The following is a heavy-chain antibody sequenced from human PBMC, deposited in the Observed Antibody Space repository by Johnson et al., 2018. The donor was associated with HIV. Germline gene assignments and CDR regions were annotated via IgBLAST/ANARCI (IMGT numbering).Heavy chain of an antibody. V-gene: IGHV3-66*02. CDR2: IYSGGST. CDR1: GFTVSSNY. Sequence: VQLVESGGGLVQPGGSLRLSCAASGFTVSSNYMSWVRQAPGQGLEWVSVIYSGGSTYYADSVKGRFTISRDNSKNTLYLHMNSLRAEDTAVYYCARVSSSSSFDAFDIWGQGTMVTVSS. J-gene: IGHJ3*02. CDR3: ARVSSSSSFDAFDI. D-gene: IGHD6-6*01.